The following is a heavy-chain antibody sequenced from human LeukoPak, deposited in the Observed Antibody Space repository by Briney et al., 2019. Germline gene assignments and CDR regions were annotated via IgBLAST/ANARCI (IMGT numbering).Heavy chain of an antibody. CDR1: GGSISSYY. Sequence: SETLSLTCTASGGSISSYYGSWIRQPPGKGLEWIGYIYNSGNTNDNPSLKSRVTISVNTPKNQFSLKLSSVTAAETAVYYCARQRGGSYYGDTYYFDYWGQGTLVTVSS. D-gene: IGHD1-26*01. CDR3: ARQRGGSYYGDTYYFDY. V-gene: IGHV4-59*08. CDR2: IYNSGNT. J-gene: IGHJ4*02.